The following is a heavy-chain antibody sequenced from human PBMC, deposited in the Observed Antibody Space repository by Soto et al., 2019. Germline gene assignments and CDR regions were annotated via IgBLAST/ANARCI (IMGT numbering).Heavy chain of an antibody. CDR1: GGSFSGYY. CDR3: ARDGDLGYFDY. CDR2: INHSGST. V-gene: IGHV4-34*01. Sequence: QVQLQQWGAGLLKPSETLSLTCAVYGGSFSGYYWSWIRQPPGKGLERIGEINHSGSTNYNPSLKSRVTISVDTSKNQFSLKLSSVTAADTAVYYCARDGDLGYFDYWGQGTLVTVSS. D-gene: IGHD4-17*01. J-gene: IGHJ4*02.